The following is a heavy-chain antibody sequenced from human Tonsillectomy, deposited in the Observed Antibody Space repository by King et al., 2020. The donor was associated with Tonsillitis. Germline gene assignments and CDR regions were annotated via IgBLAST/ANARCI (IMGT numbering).Heavy chain of an antibody. CDR3: AKYGATMMVVVPSFDY. J-gene: IGHJ4*02. V-gene: IGHV3-23*04. D-gene: IGHD3-22*01. Sequence: VQLVESGGGLVQPGGSLRLSCAASGFTFSSYAMSWVRQAPGKGLEWVSTFSGGGGSIYYADSVQGRFTISRDNSKNTLYLQMNSLRAEDTAIYYCAKYGATMMVVVPSFDYWGQGTLVAVSS. CDR2: FSGGGGSI. CDR1: GFTFSSYA.